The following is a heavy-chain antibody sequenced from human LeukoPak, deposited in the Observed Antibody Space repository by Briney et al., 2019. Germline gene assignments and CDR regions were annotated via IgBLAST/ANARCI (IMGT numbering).Heavy chain of an antibody. Sequence: ASVKVSCKASGYTFTSYDINWVRQATGQGLEWMGWINAGNGNTKYSQKFQGRVTITRDTSASTAYMELSSLRSEDTAVYYCARLAQDSSGPFDYWGQGTLVTVSS. J-gene: IGHJ4*02. D-gene: IGHD3-22*01. CDR3: ARLAQDSSGPFDY. CDR2: INAGNGNT. V-gene: IGHV1-3*01. CDR1: GYTFTSYD.